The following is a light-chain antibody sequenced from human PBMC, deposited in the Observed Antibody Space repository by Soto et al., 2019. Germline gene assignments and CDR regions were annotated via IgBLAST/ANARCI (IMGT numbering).Light chain of an antibody. J-gene: IGLJ1*01. V-gene: IGLV2-14*01. CDR2: EVS. CDR1: SSDVGGYSY. CDR3: SSYASSSSYV. Sequence: QSALTQPASVSGSPGQSITISCTGTSSDVGGYSYVSWYQQHPGKTPKLMIYEVSNRPSGVSHRFSGSKSGNTASLTISGLQTEDEADYYCSSYASSSSYVFGGGTKLTVL.